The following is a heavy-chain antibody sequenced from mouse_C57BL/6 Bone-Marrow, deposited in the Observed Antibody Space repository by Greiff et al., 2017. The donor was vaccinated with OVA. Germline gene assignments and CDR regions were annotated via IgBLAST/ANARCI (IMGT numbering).Heavy chain of an antibody. Sequence: QVHVKQPGAELVRPGSSVKLSCKASGYTFTSYWMHWVKQRPIQGLEWIGNIDPSDSETHYNQKFKDKATLTVDKSSSTAYMQLSSLTSEDSAVYYCATDPYYAMDYWGQGTSVTVSS. CDR3: ATDPYYAMDY. V-gene: IGHV1-52*01. J-gene: IGHJ4*01. CDR2: IDPSDSET. CDR1: GYTFTSYW.